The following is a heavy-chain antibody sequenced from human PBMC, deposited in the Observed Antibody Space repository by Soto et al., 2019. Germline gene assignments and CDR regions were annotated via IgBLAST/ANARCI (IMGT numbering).Heavy chain of an antibody. D-gene: IGHD2-2*01. V-gene: IGHV3-7*03. CDR2: IKKDGTEK. Sequence: EVQLVESGGGLVQPGGSLRLSCAASGVTFGSYWMSWVRQAPGKGLEWVANIKKDGTEKYYVDSVQGRFTISGDNATNALSHQMHSLRADDTAVYYCARFATSQVAYCYFDLWGRGALVTVAS. CDR1: GVTFGSYW. J-gene: IGHJ2*01. CDR3: ARFATSQVAYCYFDL.